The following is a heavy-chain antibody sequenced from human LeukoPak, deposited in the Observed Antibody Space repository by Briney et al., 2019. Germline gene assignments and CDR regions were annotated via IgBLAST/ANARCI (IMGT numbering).Heavy chain of an antibody. V-gene: IGHV1-8*01. CDR3: ARGLYDSSHYYYYGMGV. J-gene: IGHJ6*02. Sequence: ASVKVSCKASGYTFTSYDINWVRQATGQGLEWMGWMNPNSGNTGYAQKFQGRVTMTRNTSISTAYMELSSLRSEDTAVYYCARGLYDSSHYYYYGMGVWGQGTTVTVSS. CDR2: MNPNSGNT. CDR1: GYTFTSYD. D-gene: IGHD3-22*01.